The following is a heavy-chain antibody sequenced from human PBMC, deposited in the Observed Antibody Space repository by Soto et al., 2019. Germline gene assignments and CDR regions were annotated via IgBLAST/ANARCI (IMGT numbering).Heavy chain of an antibody. D-gene: IGHD6-13*01. CDR3: ASSTPRLAAAGFVY. J-gene: IGHJ4*02. CDR1: GGSISSFY. Sequence: SETLSLTCTVSGGSISSFYWSWIRQPPGKGLEWIGYTYNSGSTNYNPSLKSRVTISVDTSKNQFSLKLSSVTAADTAVYYCASSTPRLAAAGFVYWGQGTLVTVSS. CDR2: TYNSGST. V-gene: IGHV4-59*01.